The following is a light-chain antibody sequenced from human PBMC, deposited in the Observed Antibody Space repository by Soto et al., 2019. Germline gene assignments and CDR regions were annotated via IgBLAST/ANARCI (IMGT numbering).Light chain of an antibody. J-gene: IGKJ2*01. CDR3: QQYNSYSVYT. CDR2: DAS. Sequence: DIQMTQSPSTLSASVGDRVTITCRASQSISSWLAWYQQKPGKAPKLLIYDASSLESGVPSRFSGSGSGTEFTLTISSLQPDDFATYYCQQYNSYSVYTFGQGTKLEL. V-gene: IGKV1-5*01. CDR1: QSISSW.